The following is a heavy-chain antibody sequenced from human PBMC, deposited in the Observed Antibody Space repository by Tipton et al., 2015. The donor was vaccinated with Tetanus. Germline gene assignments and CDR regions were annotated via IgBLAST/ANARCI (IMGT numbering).Heavy chain of an antibody. CDR2: MNPNTGHA. V-gene: IGHV1-8*01. D-gene: IGHD4-23*01. J-gene: IGHJ4*02. CDR3: ARERSGGLFEY. CDR1: GYAFNSYD. Sequence: QSGPEVKKPGASVKVSCKAFGYAFNSYDLNWVRQATGQGLEWLGYMNPNTGHAGYAQKFQGRVTMTSNISITTAYMELRNLRSDDTAVYYCARERSGGLFEYWGQGTLVTVSS.